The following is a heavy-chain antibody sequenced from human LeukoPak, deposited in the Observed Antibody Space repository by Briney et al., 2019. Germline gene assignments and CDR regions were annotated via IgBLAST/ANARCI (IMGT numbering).Heavy chain of an antibody. D-gene: IGHD6-19*01. J-gene: IGHJ4*02. Sequence: GGSLRLSCAASGFTFSSYAMSWVRQAPGKGLKWVSAISGSGGSTYYADSVKGRFTISRDNSKNTLYLQMNSLRAEDTAVYYCAKRSEGSGWYFDYWGQGTLVTVSS. CDR1: GFTFSSYA. CDR3: AKRSEGSGWYFDY. V-gene: IGHV3-23*01. CDR2: ISGSGGST.